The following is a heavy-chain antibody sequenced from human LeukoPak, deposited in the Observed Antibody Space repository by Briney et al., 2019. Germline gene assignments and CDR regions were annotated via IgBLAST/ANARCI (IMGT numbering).Heavy chain of an antibody. D-gene: IGHD6-13*01. Sequence: PGGSLRLSCAASGFTFDDYAMHWVRQAPGKGLEWVSGISWNSGSIGYADSVKGRFTISRDNAKNSLYLQMNSLRAEDTAVYYCVAAAEPYYFDYWGQGTLVTVSS. V-gene: IGHV3-9*01. CDR2: ISWNSGSI. CDR1: GFTFDDYA. J-gene: IGHJ4*02. CDR3: VAAAEPYYFDY.